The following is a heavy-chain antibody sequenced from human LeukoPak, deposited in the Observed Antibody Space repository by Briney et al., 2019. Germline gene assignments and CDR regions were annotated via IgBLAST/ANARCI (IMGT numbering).Heavy chain of an antibody. V-gene: IGHV1-69*13. J-gene: IGHJ4*02. Sequence: ASVKVSCKASGGTFSSYAISWVRQAPGQGLEWMGGIIPIFGTASYAQKFQGRVTITADESTSTAYMELSSLRSEDTAVYYCARGGSRDGYNFNYRGQGTLVTVSS. CDR3: ARGGSRDGYNFNY. CDR2: IIPIFGTA. CDR1: GGTFSSYA. D-gene: IGHD5-24*01.